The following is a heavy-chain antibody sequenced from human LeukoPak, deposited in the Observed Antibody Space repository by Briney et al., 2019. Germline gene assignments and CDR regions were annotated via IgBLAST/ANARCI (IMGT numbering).Heavy chain of an antibody. CDR2: MNKDGSEK. J-gene: IGHJ4*02. CDR1: GSIFSNYW. CDR3: ARDPVEWEQLLDY. V-gene: IGHV3-7*01. D-gene: IGHD1-26*01. Sequence: PGGSLRLSCAASGSIFSNYWMGWVRQAPGKRPVWVANMNKDGSEKYYADSVKGRFTISRDNARNSVYLQMNSLRVEDTAVYYCARDPVEWEQLLDYWGQGTLVTVSS.